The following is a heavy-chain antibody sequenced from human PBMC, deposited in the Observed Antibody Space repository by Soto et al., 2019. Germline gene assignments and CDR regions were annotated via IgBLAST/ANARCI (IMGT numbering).Heavy chain of an antibody. CDR3: ARGDCVGGTCYSLAGSFYYYMDV. V-gene: IGHV3-74*02. D-gene: IGHD2-15*01. CDR1: GFTFSNYW. J-gene: IGHJ6*03. CDR2: INSDGSVS. Sequence: ESGGGLVQPGGSQRLSCAASGFTFSNYWMYWVRQAPGKGLEWVSRINSDGSVSSHADSVKGRLTISRDNVKNTLYLHMDSLRAEDTAVYYCARGDCVGGTCYSLAGSFYYYMDVWGKGTTVTVFS.